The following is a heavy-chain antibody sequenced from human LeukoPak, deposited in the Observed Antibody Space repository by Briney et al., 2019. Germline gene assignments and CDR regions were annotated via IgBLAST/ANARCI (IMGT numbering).Heavy chain of an antibody. Sequence: ASVKVSCKASGGTFSSYAISWVRQAPGQGLEWMGRIIPILGIANYAQKFQGRVTITADKSTSTAYMELSSLRSEDTAVYYCARDSPRAVAGTADDYWGQGTLVTVSS. CDR3: ARDSPRAVAGTADDY. V-gene: IGHV1-69*04. CDR1: GGTFSSYA. D-gene: IGHD6-19*01. J-gene: IGHJ4*02. CDR2: IIPILGIA.